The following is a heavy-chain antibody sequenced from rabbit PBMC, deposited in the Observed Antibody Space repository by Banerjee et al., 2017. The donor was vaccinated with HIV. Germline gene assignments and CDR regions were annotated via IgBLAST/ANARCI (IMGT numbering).Heavy chain of an antibody. J-gene: IGHJ4*01. D-gene: IGHD4-2*01. CDR3: ARDGDDGSRYYFSL. Sequence: QSLEESGGGLVQPGGSLKLSCKASGFDFSSYWICWVRQAPGKGLEWIACIDAGSGGGTYYASWAKGRFTISKTSSTTVTLQMTSLTAADTATYFCARDGDDGSRYYFSLWGQGTLVTVS. CDR1: GFDFSSYW. V-gene: IGHV1S40*01. CDR2: IDAGSGGGT.